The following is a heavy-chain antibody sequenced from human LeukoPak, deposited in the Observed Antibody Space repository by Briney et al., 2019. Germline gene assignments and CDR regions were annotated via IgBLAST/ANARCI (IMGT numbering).Heavy chain of an antibody. V-gene: IGHV3-30*18. Sequence: PGGSLRLSCAASGFTFSTYGMHWVRQAPGKGLEWVAVISYDGSNKYYADSVKGRFTISRDNSKNTLYLQMNSLRAEDTAVYYCAKVTGCSGGSCYSGDDAFDIWGQGTMVTVSS. D-gene: IGHD2-15*01. CDR2: ISYDGSNK. J-gene: IGHJ3*02. CDR1: GFTFSTYG. CDR3: AKVTGCSGGSCYSGDDAFDI.